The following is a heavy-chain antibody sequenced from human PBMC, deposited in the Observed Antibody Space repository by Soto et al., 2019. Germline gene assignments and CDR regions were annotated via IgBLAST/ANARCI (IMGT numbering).Heavy chain of an antibody. J-gene: IGHJ3*02. CDR3: AKDLDYYDTPNGPTAFDI. CDR2: ISGSGGST. CDR1: GFTFSSYA. Sequence: GGSLRLSCAASGFTFSSYAMSWVRQAPGKGLEWVSAISGSGGSTYYADSVKGRFTISRDNSKNTLYLQMNSLRAEDTAVYYCAKDLDYYDTPNGPTAFDIWGQGTMVTVSS. D-gene: IGHD3-22*01. V-gene: IGHV3-23*01.